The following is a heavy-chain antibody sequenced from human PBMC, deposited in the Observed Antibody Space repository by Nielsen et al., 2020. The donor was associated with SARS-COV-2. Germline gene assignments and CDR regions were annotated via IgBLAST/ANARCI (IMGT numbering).Heavy chain of an antibody. D-gene: IGHD6-19*01. V-gene: IGHV3-33*08. CDR1: GFTVSSNY. CDR2: IWYDGSNK. J-gene: IGHJ5*02. Sequence: GGSLRLSCAASGFTVSSNYMAWVRQAPGKGLEWVAVIWYDGSNKYYADSVKGRFTISRDNSKNTLYLQMNSLRAEDTAVYYCASRIAVAGTLFDPWGQGTLVTVSS. CDR3: ASRIAVAGTLFDP.